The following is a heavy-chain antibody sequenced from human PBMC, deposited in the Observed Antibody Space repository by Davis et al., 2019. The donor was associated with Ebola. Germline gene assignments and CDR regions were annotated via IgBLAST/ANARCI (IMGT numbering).Heavy chain of an antibody. D-gene: IGHD2/OR15-2a*01. CDR3: ARRGLAISPY. J-gene: IGHJ4*02. Sequence: GESLKISCAASGFTFSSYGMHWVRQAPGKGLEWVAVISYDGSNKYYADSVKGRFTISRDNAKNSLYLQMNSLRDEDTAVYYCARRGLAISPYWGQGTLVTVSS. V-gene: IGHV3-30*03. CDR1: GFTFSSYG. CDR2: ISYDGSNK.